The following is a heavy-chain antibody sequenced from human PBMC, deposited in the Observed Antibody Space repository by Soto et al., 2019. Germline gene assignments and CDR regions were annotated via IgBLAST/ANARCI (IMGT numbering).Heavy chain of an antibody. CDR2: ISAYNGNA. V-gene: IGHV1-18*01. Sequence: APVKVSCKASGYTFTSYGIIWVRQAPGQGLEWMGWISAYNGNANYAQKLQGRVTMTTDTSTSTAYMELRSLRSDDTAVYYCARDFSPNQDFDYWGQGTLVTVSS. CDR3: ARDFSPNQDFDY. D-gene: IGHD3-3*01. CDR1: GYTFTSYG. J-gene: IGHJ4*02.